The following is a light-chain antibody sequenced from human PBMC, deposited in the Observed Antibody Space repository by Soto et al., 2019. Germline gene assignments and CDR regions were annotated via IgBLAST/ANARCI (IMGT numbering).Light chain of an antibody. J-gene: IGKJ2*01. CDR1: QSVLYNSNNKNY. V-gene: IGKV4-1*01. CDR2: WAS. Sequence: DIVMTQSPDSLAVSLGERATINCKSSQSVLYNSNNKNYLAWYQQKPGQPPKLLIYWASTRESGVPDRFSGSGSGTDFTLTISSLQAEDMAVYYCQQYNYPMYTFGQGTKLEIK. CDR3: QQYNYPMYT.